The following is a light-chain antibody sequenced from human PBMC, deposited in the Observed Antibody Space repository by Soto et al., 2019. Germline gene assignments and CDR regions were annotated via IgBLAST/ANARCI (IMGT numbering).Light chain of an antibody. CDR2: WAS. CDR3: QQYYRTPPT. V-gene: IGKV4-1*01. Sequence: DIVMSQSPDSLAVSLGERATINCKSSQSILHSSTNRNYLSWYQQKPGQPLRLLFYWASTRASGVPDRFRASGSATDFTLTISTLQAEDVAVYHCQQYYRTPPTFGQGTKVEIK. J-gene: IGKJ1*01. CDR1: QSILHSSTNRNY.